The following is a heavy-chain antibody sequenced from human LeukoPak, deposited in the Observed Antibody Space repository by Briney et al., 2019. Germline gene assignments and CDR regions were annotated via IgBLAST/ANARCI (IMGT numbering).Heavy chain of an antibody. CDR2: ISSSSSYT. D-gene: IGHD6-13*01. CDR3: ARERIAAADYYCDY. Sequence: PGGSLRLSCAASGFTFSSYSMNWVRPAPRKGVEWVSSISSSSSYTYYADSVKGRFTISRDNAKNSLYLQMNSLRAEDTGVYYCARERIAAADYYCDYWGQGTLVTVSS. V-gene: IGHV3-21*01. J-gene: IGHJ4*02. CDR1: GFTFSSYS.